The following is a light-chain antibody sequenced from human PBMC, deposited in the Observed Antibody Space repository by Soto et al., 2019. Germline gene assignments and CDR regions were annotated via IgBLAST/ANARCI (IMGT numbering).Light chain of an antibody. CDR2: GND. CDR1: SSNIGSNY. J-gene: IGLJ1*01. Sequence: QAVVTQPPSASGTPGQRVTISCSGSSSNIGSNYLYWYQQLLGAAPTLVMYGNDQRPSGVPDRFSGSRSGTSASLAIIGLRSEDEADYYCATWDDSLSGYVFGTGTQLTVL. V-gene: IGLV1-47*01. CDR3: ATWDDSLSGYV.